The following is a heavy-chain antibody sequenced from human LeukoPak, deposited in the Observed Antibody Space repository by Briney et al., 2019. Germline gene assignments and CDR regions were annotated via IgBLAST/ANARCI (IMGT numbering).Heavy chain of an antibody. J-gene: IGHJ4*02. CDR2: IRSKAYGGTT. Sequence: GGSLRLSCTASGFTFGDYAMSWVRQAPGKGLEWVGFIRSKAYGGTTEYAASVKGRFTISRDDSKSIAYLQMNSLKTEDTAVYYCAKWGADPAPGPDSDDYWGQGTLVTVSS. CDR3: AKWGADPAPGPDSDDY. D-gene: IGHD3-16*01. V-gene: IGHV3-49*04. CDR1: GFTFGDYA.